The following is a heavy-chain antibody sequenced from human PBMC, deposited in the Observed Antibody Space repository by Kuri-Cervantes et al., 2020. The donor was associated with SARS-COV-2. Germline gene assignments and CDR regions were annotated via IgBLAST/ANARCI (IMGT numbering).Heavy chain of an antibody. Sequence: GGSLRLSCAASGFTFSSYGMHWVRQAPGKGLEWVAFIRYDGSNKYYADSVKGRFTISRDNSKNTLDLQINSLRGEDTAVYYCVKDGENFDSWSGYHEDYYMDVWGKGTTVTVSS. V-gene: IGHV3-30*02. J-gene: IGHJ6*03. D-gene: IGHD3-3*01. CDR2: IRYDGSNK. CDR1: GFTFSSYG. CDR3: VKDGENFDSWSGYHEDYYMDV.